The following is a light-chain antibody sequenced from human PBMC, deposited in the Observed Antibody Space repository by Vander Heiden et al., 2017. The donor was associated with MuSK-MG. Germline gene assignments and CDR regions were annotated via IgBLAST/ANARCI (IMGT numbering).Light chain of an antibody. V-gene: IGKV1-39*01. CDR1: QSISSY. Sequence: DIQMTQSPSSLSASVGDRVTITCRASQSISSYLNWYQQKPGKAPKLLIYAASSWQSGVPSRLSGSGSGTDFTLTINSRQPEDFATYYCQQRYSTPINLVGGTKVKIK. J-gene: IGKJ4*01. CDR3: QQRYSTPIN. CDR2: AAS.